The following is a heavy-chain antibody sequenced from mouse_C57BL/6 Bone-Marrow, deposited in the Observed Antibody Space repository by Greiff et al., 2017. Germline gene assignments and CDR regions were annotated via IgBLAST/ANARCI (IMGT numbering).Heavy chain of an antibody. CDR2: IRPNSGST. Sequence: QVQLQQPGAELVKPGASVTLSCKASGYTFTSYWMHWVKQRPGQGLEWIGMIRPNSGSTNNNEKYKSKATLTVAKSSGTAYMQLSSLTSEDSAVYYCARNEGPWFAYWGQGTLVTVSA. CDR3: ARNEGPWFAY. CDR1: GYTFTSYW. J-gene: IGHJ3*01. D-gene: IGHD3-3*01. V-gene: IGHV1-64*01.